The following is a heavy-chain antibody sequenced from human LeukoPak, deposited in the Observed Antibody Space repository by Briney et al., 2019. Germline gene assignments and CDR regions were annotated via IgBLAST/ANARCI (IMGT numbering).Heavy chain of an antibody. CDR1: GFSLTSSLVG. Sequence: AGPALVEPTQTLTLTCSFSGFSLTSSLVGVGWIRQPPGKALEWLAFSYWDDDNRYRPSLKSRLTVMKDTSKSHVVLIMTNMDPADTGTYYCAHRRGYAGDWDGGSIDLWGQGIVVTVSS. CDR3: AHRRGYAGDWDGGSIDL. CDR2: SYWDDDN. J-gene: IGHJ5*02. V-gene: IGHV2-5*02. D-gene: IGHD2-21*02.